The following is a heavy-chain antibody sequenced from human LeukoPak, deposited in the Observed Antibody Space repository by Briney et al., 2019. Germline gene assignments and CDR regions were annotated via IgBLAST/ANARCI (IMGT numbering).Heavy chain of an antibody. D-gene: IGHD5-18*01. Sequence: NPGGSLRLSCAASGFTFSSYTMNWVRQAPGKGLEWVSSISAVGTYIYYADSVKGRFTISRDNTENSLYLQMNSLRVEDTAVYYCARDPGYSESIGARWYFDLWGRGTLVTVSS. J-gene: IGHJ2*01. CDR3: ARDPGYSESIGARWYFDL. CDR1: GFTFSSYT. CDR2: ISAVGTYI. V-gene: IGHV3-21*01.